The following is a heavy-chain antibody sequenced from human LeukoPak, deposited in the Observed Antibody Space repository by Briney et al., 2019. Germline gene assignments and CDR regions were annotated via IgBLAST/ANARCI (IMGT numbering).Heavy chain of an antibody. CDR3: AKDRGARWELHAFDI. D-gene: IGHD1-26*01. CDR2: FRNNGVST. Sequence: GGSLRLSCAASGFTFSNYAMSWVRQAPGEGLEWVSSFRNNGVSTYYADSVKGRFTISRDNSKNTLYLQMNSLRAEDTAVYYCAKDRGARWELHAFDIWGQGTMVTVSS. J-gene: IGHJ3*02. CDR1: GFTFSNYA. V-gene: IGHV3-23*01.